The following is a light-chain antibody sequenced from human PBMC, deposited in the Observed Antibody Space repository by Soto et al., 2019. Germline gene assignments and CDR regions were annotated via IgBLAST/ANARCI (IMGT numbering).Light chain of an antibody. J-gene: IGKJ4*01. Sequence: DTQLTQSPSSLSASAGDRVTITCRASQGISNYLAWYQQKPGKVPKLLIYGASTLQSGVPSRFSGSGSGTDFTLTISSLQPEDVATYYCQKYNGAPALTFGGGTKVEIK. V-gene: IGKV1-27*01. CDR1: QGISNY. CDR2: GAS. CDR3: QKYNGAPALT.